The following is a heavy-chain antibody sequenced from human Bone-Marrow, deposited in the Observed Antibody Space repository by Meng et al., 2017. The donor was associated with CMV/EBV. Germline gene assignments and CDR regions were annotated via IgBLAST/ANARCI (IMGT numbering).Heavy chain of an antibody. J-gene: IGHJ5*02. Sequence: SETLSLTCAVYGGSFSGYYWGWIRQPPGKGLEWIGSIYYSGSTYYNPSLKSRVTISVDASKNQFSLKLSSVTAADTAVYYCARGHYDFWSGYRGEFGWFDPWGQGTLVTVSS. CDR3: ARGHYDFWSGYRGEFGWFDP. V-gene: IGHV4-34*01. D-gene: IGHD3-3*01. CDR2: IYYSGST. CDR1: GGSFSGYY.